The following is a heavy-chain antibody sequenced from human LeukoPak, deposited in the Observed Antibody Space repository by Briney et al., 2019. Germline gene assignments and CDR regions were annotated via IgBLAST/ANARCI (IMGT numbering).Heavy chain of an antibody. Sequence: ASVKVSCKASGYTFTSYGISWVRQAPGQGLEWMGWISAYNGNTTYAKKLQGRVNMTTDSSTSTAYMEQRSQRSDDTAVYYCARDSCNCNGCDYWGQETVVTVS. CDR1: GYTFTSYG. J-gene: IGHJ4*02. D-gene: IGHD1-1*01. V-gene: IGHV1-18*04. CDR3: ARDSCNCNGCDY. CDR2: ISAYNGNT.